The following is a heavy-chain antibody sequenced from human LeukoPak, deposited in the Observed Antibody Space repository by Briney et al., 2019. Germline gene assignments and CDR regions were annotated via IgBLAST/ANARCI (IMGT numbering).Heavy chain of an antibody. Sequence: ASVKVSCKASGYTFTGNFMHWVRQAPGQGLEWMGWINTNSGGTDYAQKFKGRVTMTRDTSISTVYMELSRLKSDDTAVYYCARGSETAMVPLFDYWGQGTLVTVSS. CDR1: GYTFTGNF. CDR2: INTNSGGT. CDR3: ARGSETAMVPLFDY. J-gene: IGHJ4*02. D-gene: IGHD5-18*01. V-gene: IGHV1-2*02.